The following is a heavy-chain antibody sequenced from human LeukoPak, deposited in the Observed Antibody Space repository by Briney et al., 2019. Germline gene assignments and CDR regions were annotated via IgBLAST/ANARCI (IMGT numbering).Heavy chain of an antibody. V-gene: IGHV4-59*12. CDR1: GGSINNYH. D-gene: IGHD5-18*01. CDR3: ARLYSYGSWRFDF. Sequence: SETLSLTCSVSGGSINNYHWSWIRQSPGEGLEWIGFIHYTGTTNYNPSLKSRVTISVDTSKNQFSLNLKYVSAADTAVYYCARLYSYGSWRFDFWGQGALVAVSS. J-gene: IGHJ4*02. CDR2: IHYTGTT.